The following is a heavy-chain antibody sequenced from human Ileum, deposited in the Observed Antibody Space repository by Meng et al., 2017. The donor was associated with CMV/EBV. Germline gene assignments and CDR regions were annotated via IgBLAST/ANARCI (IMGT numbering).Heavy chain of an antibody. Sequence: QVQLHQGGAGLLKPSGTLSLTCAVYSGSFSDFFWGWIRQPPGKGLEWIGESSHSGNTKYNPSLKSRVTISVDASKNQFSLNMRSVTAADTAVYYCARGRDFWWEMDYTGQGTLVTVSS. V-gene: IGHV4-34*01. D-gene: IGHD1-26*01. CDR1: SGSFSDFF. CDR2: SSHSGNT. CDR3: ARGRDFWWEMDY. J-gene: IGHJ4*02.